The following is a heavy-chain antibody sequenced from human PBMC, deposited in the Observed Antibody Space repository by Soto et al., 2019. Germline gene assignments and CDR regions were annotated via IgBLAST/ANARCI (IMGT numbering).Heavy chain of an antibody. J-gene: IGHJ6*02. CDR3: ARAGPTVTTRPYYYYGMDV. Sequence: QVQLVQSGAEVKKPGSSVKVSCKASGGTFSSYAISWVRQAPGQGLEWMGGIIPIFGTANYAQKFQGRVTITADESTSTAYMELSSLRSEDTAVYYGARAGPTVTTRPYYYYGMDVWGQGTTVTVSS. D-gene: IGHD4-4*01. CDR1: GGTFSSYA. V-gene: IGHV1-69*12. CDR2: IIPIFGTA.